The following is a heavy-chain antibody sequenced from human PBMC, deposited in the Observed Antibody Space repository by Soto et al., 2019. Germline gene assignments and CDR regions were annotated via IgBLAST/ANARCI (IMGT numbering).Heavy chain of an antibody. CDR2: IIPILGIA. V-gene: IGHV1-69*02. CDR1: GGTFSSYT. CDR3: AVPEGREYYFDY. J-gene: IGHJ4*02. Sequence: ASVKVSCKASGGTFSSYTISWVRQAPGQGLEWMGRIIPILGIANYAQKFQGRVTITADKSTSTAYMELSSLRSEDTAVYYCAVPEGREYYFDYWGQGTLVTVSS.